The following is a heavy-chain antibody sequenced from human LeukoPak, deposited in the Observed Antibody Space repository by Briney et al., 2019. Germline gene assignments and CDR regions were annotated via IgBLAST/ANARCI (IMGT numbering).Heavy chain of an antibody. CDR2: IYYSGST. Sequence: PSETLSLTCTVSGGSISSSSYYWGWIRQPPGKGLEWLGSIYYSGSTYYNPSLKSRVTISVDTSKNQFSLKLSSVTAADTAVYYCARDGFLAVDYWGQGTLVTVSS. D-gene: IGHD3-3*01. CDR3: ARDGFLAVDY. V-gene: IGHV4-39*07. J-gene: IGHJ4*02. CDR1: GGSISSSSYY.